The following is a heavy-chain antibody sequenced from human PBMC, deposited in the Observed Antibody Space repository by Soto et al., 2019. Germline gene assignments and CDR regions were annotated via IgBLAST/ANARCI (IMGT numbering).Heavy chain of an antibody. CDR1: GFTFSSYS. CDR2: LSSSSSYI. CDR3: ARVGYSSGWLPDY. D-gene: IGHD6-19*01. Sequence: EVLLVESGGGLVKPGGSLRLSCAASGFTFSSYSMMWVRQAPGKGLEWVSLLSSSSSYIYFADSLKGRFTISRDNAKNSLYLQMNSLRAEDTAVYYFARVGYSSGWLPDYWGQGTLVTVSS. J-gene: IGHJ4*02. V-gene: IGHV3-21*01.